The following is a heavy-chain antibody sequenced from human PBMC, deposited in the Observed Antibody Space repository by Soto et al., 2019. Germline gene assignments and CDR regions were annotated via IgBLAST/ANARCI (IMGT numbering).Heavy chain of an antibody. J-gene: IGHJ6*02. D-gene: IGHD3-9*01. Sequence: SQTLSLTCAISGDSVSSNSAAWSWIRQSPSRGLEWLGRTYYRSKWYSHYAISVKSRITINPDTSKNQFSLQLTSVTPDDTAVYYCARTSGHLDVWGRGTTVTV. CDR1: GDSVSSNSAA. V-gene: IGHV6-1*01. CDR2: TYYRSKWYS. CDR3: ARTSGHLDV.